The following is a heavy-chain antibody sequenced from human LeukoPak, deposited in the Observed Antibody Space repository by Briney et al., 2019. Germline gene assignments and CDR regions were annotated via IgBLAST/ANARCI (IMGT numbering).Heavy chain of an antibody. CDR3: ARGTTGIDY. V-gene: IGHV4-59*06. J-gene: IGHJ4*02. Sequence: TSETLSLTCTVSGGSISSYCWSWIRQPPGKGLEWIGYIYYSGSTYYNPSLKSRVTISVDTSKNQFSLKLSSVTAADTAVYYCARGTTGIDYWGQGTLVTVSS. CDR2: IYYSGST. CDR1: GGSISSYC. D-gene: IGHD1-7*01.